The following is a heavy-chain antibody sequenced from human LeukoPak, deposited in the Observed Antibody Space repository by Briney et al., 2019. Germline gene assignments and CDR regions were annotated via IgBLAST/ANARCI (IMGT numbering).Heavy chain of an antibody. J-gene: IGHJ4*02. CDR1: GYTFANYG. Sequence: ASVKVSCKASGYTFANYGFSWVRQAPGQGLDWMGWVSPYNGNPYYAQKLQGRVSMTTDTSTSTAYMELRSLRSDDTAVYYCARDSASVAGIIDYWGQGTLVTVSS. CDR3: ARDSASVAGIIDY. CDR2: VSPYNGNP. V-gene: IGHV1-18*01. D-gene: IGHD6-19*01.